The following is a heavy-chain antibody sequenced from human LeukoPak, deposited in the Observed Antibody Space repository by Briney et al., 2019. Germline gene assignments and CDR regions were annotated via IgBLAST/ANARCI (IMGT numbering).Heavy chain of an antibody. D-gene: IGHD2-15*01. J-gene: IGHJ4*02. CDR1: GRSISRGDYY. CDR2: IYYSGST. V-gene: IGHV4-31*03. CDR3: ARGSVVVTAESYYFDY. Sequence: SQTLSLTCTVSGRSISRGDYYWSWIRQHPGKGLEWIGYIYYSGSTYYNPSLKSRLTISIDTSKNQFSLKLSSVPAVDTVVYYCARGSVVVTAESYYFDYWGQGTLVTVSS.